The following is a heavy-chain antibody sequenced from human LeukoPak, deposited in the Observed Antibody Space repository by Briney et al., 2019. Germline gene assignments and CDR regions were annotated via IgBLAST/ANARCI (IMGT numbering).Heavy chain of an antibody. CDR3: ARVVGDSYGNGLYDYYGMDV. J-gene: IGHJ6*02. CDR2: IKEDGSEK. CDR1: GFTFRSYW. Sequence: GGSLRLSCAASGFTFRSYWMTWVRQAPGKGLEWVANIKEDGSEKYYVDSVKGRFTISRDNARNSLYLQMNSLRAEDTAVYYCARVVGDSYGNGLYDYYGMDVWGQGTTVTVSS. D-gene: IGHD5-18*01. V-gene: IGHV3-7*01.